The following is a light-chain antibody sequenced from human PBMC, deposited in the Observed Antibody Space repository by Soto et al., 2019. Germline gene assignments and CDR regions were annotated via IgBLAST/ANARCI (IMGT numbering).Light chain of an antibody. CDR2: EVS. V-gene: IGLV2-14*01. CDR3: SSYTSSSFVV. CDR1: SSDVGGYNY. Sequence: QSVLPQPASVSGSPGQSITISCTGTSSDVGGYNYVSWYQQHPGKAPKLMIYEVSNRPSGVSNRFSGSKSGNTASLTISGLQAEDEADYYCSSYTSSSFVVFGGGTK. J-gene: IGLJ2*01.